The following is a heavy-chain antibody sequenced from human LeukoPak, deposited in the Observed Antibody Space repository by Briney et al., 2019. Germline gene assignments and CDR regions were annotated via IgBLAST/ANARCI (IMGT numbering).Heavy chain of an antibody. J-gene: IGHJ4*02. D-gene: IGHD3-16*01. CDR3: ARGNYDYVWGGIDY. Sequence: PSETLSLTCTVSGGSFSSSDYYWGWIRQPPGKGLEWIASIYYSGSTYYNPSLKSRVTISVDTSKNQFSLKLSSVTAADTAVYYCARGNYDYVWGGIDYWGQGTLVTVSS. V-gene: IGHV4-39*01. CDR2: IYYSGST. CDR1: GGSFSSSDYY.